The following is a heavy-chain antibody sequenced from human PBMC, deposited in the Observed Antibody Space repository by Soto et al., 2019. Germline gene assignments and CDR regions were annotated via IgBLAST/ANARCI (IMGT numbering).Heavy chain of an antibody. CDR1: GGSISSYY. CDR2: IYTSGST. D-gene: IGHD3-16*01. J-gene: IGHJ4*02. V-gene: IGHV4-4*07. CDR3: PRSRGGTLPS. Sequence: QVQLQESGPGLVKPSETLSLTCTVSGGSISSYYWSWIRQPAGKGLEWIGRIYTSGSTNYNPSLKSQATMSINTSTNHFSQKLGSETAAEPAVDYVPRSRGGTLPSRGQETLVTVPS.